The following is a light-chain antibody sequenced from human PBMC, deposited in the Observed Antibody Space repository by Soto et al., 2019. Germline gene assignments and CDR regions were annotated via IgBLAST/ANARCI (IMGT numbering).Light chain of an antibody. CDR3: MQALQTPIFT. Sequence: IATTQSPLSLPVTPGEPASISCRSSQSLLHSNGYNYLDWYLQKPGQSPQLLIDLGSNRASGVPGRFSGSGSGTDFTLKTSRVEAEDVGVYYCMQALQTPIFTFGPGTKVDIK. J-gene: IGKJ3*01. V-gene: IGKV2-28*01. CDR2: LGS. CDR1: QSLLHSNGYNY.